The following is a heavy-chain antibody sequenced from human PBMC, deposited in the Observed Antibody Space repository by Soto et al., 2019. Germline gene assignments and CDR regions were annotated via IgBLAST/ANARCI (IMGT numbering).Heavy chain of an antibody. D-gene: IGHD2-2*01. CDR1: GGSFSGYY. Sequence: SETLSLTCAVYGGSFSGYYWSWFRQPPGKGLEWIGEINHSGSTNYNPSLKSRVTISVDTSKNQFSLKLSSVTAADTAVYYCARGPPVYCSSTSCYNWFDPWGQGTLVTVSS. CDR3: ARGPPVYCSSTSCYNWFDP. CDR2: INHSGST. J-gene: IGHJ5*02. V-gene: IGHV4-34*01.